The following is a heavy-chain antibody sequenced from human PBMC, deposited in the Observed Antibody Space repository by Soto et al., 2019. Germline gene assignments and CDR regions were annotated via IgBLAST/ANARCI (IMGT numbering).Heavy chain of an antibody. Sequence: ASVKVSCKASGYTFTSYGISWVRQAPGQGLEWMGIISPYNGNTNYAQKFQGRVTMTRDTSTSTVYMELSSLRSEDTAVYYCAREITDTAMVTEDYYYYGMDVWGQGTTVTVSS. CDR3: AREITDTAMVTEDYYYYGMDV. D-gene: IGHD5-18*01. CDR1: GYTFTSYG. J-gene: IGHJ6*02. V-gene: IGHV1-18*01. CDR2: ISPYNGNT.